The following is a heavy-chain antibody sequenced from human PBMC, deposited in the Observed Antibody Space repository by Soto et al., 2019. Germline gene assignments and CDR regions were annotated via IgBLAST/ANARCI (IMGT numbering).Heavy chain of an antibody. CDR3: ARGDITGWYFDY. CDR1: GGSISSYY. Sequence: SETLSLTCTVSGGSISSYYWSWIRQPPGKGLEWIGYIYYSGSTNYNPSLKSRVTISVDTSKNQFSLKLSSVTAADTAVYYCARGDITGWYFDYSGQGTPVTVSS. V-gene: IGHV4-59*01. J-gene: IGHJ4*02. CDR2: IYYSGST. D-gene: IGHD6-19*01.